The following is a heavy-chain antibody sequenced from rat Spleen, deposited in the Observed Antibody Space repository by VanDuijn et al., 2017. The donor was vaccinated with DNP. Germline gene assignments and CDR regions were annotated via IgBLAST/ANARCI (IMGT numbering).Heavy chain of an antibody. D-gene: IGHD1-4*01. J-gene: IGHJ2*01. CDR2: ISSEGSTT. CDR3: ARLLPGYNVMDA. CDR1: GFTFSDDY. V-gene: IGHV5-22*01. Sequence: EVQLVESGGGLVQPGRSLKLSCAASGFTFSDDYMAWVRQTPKKGLEWVAAISSEGSTTYYGDSVKGRFAISRDNAKSTLYLQMNSLRSEDTATYYCARLLPGYNVMDAWGHGVMVTVSS.